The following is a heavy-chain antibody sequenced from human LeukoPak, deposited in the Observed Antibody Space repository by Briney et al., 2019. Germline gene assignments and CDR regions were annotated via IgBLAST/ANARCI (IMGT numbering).Heavy chain of an antibody. Sequence: SETLSLTCAVYGGSFSGYYWSWIRQPPGKGLEWIGEINHSGSTNYNPSLKSRVTISVDTSKNQLSLKLSAVTAADTAVYYCARGWEYYGSGSCRYFDYWGEGTLVTVSS. CDR3: ARGWEYYGSGSCRYFDY. J-gene: IGHJ4*02. D-gene: IGHD3-10*01. CDR2: INHSGST. V-gene: IGHV4-34*01. CDR1: GGSFSGYY.